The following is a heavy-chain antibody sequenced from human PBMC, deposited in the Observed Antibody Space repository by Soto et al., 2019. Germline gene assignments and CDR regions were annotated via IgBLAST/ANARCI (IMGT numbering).Heavy chain of an antibody. Sequence: ASVKVSCKASGYTFTSYYMHWVRQAPGQGLEWMGIINPSAGSTSYAQKFQGRVTMTRDTSTSTVYMELSSLRSEDTAVYYCARDEGYYDSSGYQRRLYFDYWGQGTLVTVSS. CDR2: INPSAGST. V-gene: IGHV1-46*01. CDR3: ARDEGYYDSSGYQRRLYFDY. J-gene: IGHJ4*02. D-gene: IGHD3-22*01. CDR1: GYTFTSYY.